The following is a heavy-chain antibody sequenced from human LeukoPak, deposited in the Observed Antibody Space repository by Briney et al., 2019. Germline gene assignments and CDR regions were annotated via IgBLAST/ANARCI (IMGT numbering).Heavy chain of an antibody. J-gene: IGHJ6*03. CDR1: GFAFSTLT. V-gene: IGHV3-33*08. Sequence: PGGSLRLSCAASGFAFSTLTMNWVRQAPGKGLEWVAFIWDDGSNKYYADSVRGRFTISRDNAKNSLYLQMNSLRAEDAAVYYCARDRFTVTTYYYYYYMDVWGKGTTVTVSS. CDR2: IWDDGSNK. CDR3: ARDRFTVTTYYYYYYMDV. D-gene: IGHD4-17*01.